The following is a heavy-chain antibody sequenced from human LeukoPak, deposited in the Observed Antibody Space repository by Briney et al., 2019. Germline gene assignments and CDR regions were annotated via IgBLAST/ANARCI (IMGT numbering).Heavy chain of an antibody. D-gene: IGHD7-27*01. J-gene: IGHJ5*02. CDR2: INRDGRST. Sequence: GGSLRLSCAASGFTFSSYWMHWVRQVPGKGLVWVSRINRDGRSTSYADSVKGRFTVSRDNAKNTLYLQMNSLRAEDTAVYYCAGDPGRNNWFDPWGQGTLVTVSS. V-gene: IGHV3-74*01. CDR3: AGDPGRNNWFDP. CDR1: GFTFSSYW.